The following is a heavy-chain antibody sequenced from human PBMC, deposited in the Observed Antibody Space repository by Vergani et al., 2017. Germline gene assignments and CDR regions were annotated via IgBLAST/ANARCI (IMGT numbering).Heavy chain of an antibody. D-gene: IGHD6-19*01. Sequence: EVQLLESGGGLVQPGGSLRLSCAASGFTFSSYAMSWVRQAPGKGLEWVSAISGSGGSTYYADSVKGRFTISRDNSKNRLYLQMNSLGAEDTAVYYCAKDGGYSSGWYSLYYYGMDVWGQGTTVTVSS. CDR3: AKDGGYSSGWYSLYYYGMDV. CDR2: ISGSGGST. CDR1: GFTFSSYA. V-gene: IGHV3-23*01. J-gene: IGHJ6*02.